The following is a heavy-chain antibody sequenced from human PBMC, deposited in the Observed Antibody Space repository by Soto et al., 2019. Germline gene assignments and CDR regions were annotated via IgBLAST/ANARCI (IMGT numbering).Heavy chain of an antibody. Sequence: PGVCIRLSWAASRFTFSSYAMSWVRHAPGKRLERVSAISGSGGSTYYANSVKGRFTISRDNSRNTLYLQMNSLRAEDMDVYYWAKEEIMIAFGRGSVIPFFYRWGLGP. D-gene: IGHD3-16*02. CDR2: ISGSGGST. V-gene: IGHV3-23*01. CDR3: AKEEIMIAFGRGSVIPFFYR. CDR1: RFTFSSYA. J-gene: IGHJ4*02.